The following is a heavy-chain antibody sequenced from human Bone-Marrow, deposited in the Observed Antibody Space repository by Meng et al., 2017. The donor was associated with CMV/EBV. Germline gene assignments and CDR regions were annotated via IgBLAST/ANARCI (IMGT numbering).Heavy chain of an antibody. CDR2: INHSGST. CDR3: ARITQGF. V-gene: IGHV4-34*01. J-gene: IGHJ4*02. Sequence: GSLRLSCAVYGGSFSGYYWSWIRQPPGKGLEWIGEINHSGSTNYNPSLKSRVTISVDTSKNQFSLKLSSVTAADTAVYYGARITQGFWGQGTLVTVSS. D-gene: IGHD2-15*01. CDR1: GGSFSGYY.